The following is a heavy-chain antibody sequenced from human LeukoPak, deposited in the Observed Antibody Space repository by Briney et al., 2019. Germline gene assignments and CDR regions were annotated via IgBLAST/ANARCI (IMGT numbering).Heavy chain of an antibody. V-gene: IGHV3-23*01. D-gene: IGHD3-22*01. CDR2: ISGSGKNT. CDR1: GFTFSTYA. CDR3: AKDYSPAYFDKSGYYPFGY. Sequence: GGSLRLSCSGSGFTFSTYAMTWVRQAPGKGLEWVSCISGSGKNTYYADSVKGRFTISRDNSKNTLHLVMNSLRAEDTAVYYCAKDYSPAYFDKSGYYPFGYWGQGTLVTVSS. J-gene: IGHJ4*02.